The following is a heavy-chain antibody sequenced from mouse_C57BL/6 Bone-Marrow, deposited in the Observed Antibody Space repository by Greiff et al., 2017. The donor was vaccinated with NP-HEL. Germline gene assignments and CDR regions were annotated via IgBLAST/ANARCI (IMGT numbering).Heavy chain of an antibody. CDR3: AKRGGTYGNYAMDY. J-gene: IGHJ4*01. V-gene: IGHV2-5*01. D-gene: IGHD2-1*01. Sequence: VMLVESGPGLVQPSQSLSITCTVSGFSLTSYGVHWVRQSPGKGLEWLGVIWRGGSTDYNAAFMSRLSITKDNSKSQVFFKMNSLQADDTAIYYCAKRGGTYGNYAMDYWGQGTSVTVSS. CDR2: IWRGGST. CDR1: GFSLTSYG.